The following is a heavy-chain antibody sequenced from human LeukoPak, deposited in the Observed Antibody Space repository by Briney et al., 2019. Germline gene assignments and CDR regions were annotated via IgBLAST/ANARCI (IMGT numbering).Heavy chain of an antibody. CDR2: IYYSGGT. D-gene: IGHD2-15*01. CDR3: ARSPTGGSPFFDY. V-gene: IGHV4-59*01. Sequence: SETLSLTCTVSGGSISTYYWSWIRQPPGKGLEWIGYIYYSGGTNYNPSLKSRLPISVDTSKNQFSLRLSSVTAADTAVYYCARSPTGGSPFFDYWGQGTLVTVSS. J-gene: IGHJ4*02. CDR1: GGSISTYY.